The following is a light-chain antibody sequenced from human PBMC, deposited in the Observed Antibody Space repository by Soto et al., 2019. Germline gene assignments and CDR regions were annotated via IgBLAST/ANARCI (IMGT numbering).Light chain of an antibody. V-gene: IGKV1-5*03. CDR1: QSISSW. CDR2: KAS. Sequence: DIQMTQSPSTLSASVGDRVTITCRASQSISSWLALYQQKPGKAPKLLIYKASTLKSGVPSRFSGSGSGTEFTLTISSLQPDDFATYYCQQYKSFPWTFGQGTKVDIK. J-gene: IGKJ1*01. CDR3: QQYKSFPWT.